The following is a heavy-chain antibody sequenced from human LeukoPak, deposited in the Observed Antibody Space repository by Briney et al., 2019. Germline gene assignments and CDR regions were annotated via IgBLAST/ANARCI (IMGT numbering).Heavy chain of an antibody. J-gene: IGHJ4*02. CDR3: ARLVLGCSSTSCHHDY. V-gene: IGHV5-51*01. Sequence: GASLKISCKASGYSFTTYWIAWVRQMPAKGLEGMGIIYPGDSDTRYSPSFQGQVTTSADKSISTAYLQWSSLKASDTAMYYCARLVLGCSSTSCHHDYWGQGTLVTVSS. CDR2: IYPGDSDT. CDR1: GYSFTTYW. D-gene: IGHD2-2*01.